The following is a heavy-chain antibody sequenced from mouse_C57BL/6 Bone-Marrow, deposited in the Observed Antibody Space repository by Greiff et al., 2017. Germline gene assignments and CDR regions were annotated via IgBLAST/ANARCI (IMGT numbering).Heavy chain of an antibody. CDR2: INPSTGGT. V-gene: IGHV1-42*01. CDR1: GYSFTGYY. CDR3: ARIRTTVVATRYDMDD. J-gene: IGHJ4*01. D-gene: IGHD1-1*01. Sequence: QLQQSGPELVKPGASVKISCKASGYSFTGYYMNWVKQSPEKSLEWIGEINPSTGGTTYNQKFKAKATLTVDKSSSTAYMQLKSLTSEDSAVYYCARIRTTVVATRYDMDDWGKGTSVTVSS.